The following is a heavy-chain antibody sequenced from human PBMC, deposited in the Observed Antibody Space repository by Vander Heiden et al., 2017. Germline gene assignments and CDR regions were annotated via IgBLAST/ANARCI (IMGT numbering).Heavy chain of an antibody. D-gene: IGHD2-15*01. CDR1: GFTFSSYS. V-gene: IGHV3-48*02. CDR3: ARGGVVVVAATYYFDY. CDR2: ISSSSSTI. J-gene: IGHJ4*02. Sequence: EVQLVESGGGLVQPGGSLRLSCAASGFTFSSYSMNWGRQAPGKGLEWVSYISSSSSTIYYADSVKGRFTISRDNAKNSLYLQMNSLRDEDTAVYYCARGGVVVVAATYYFDYWGQGTLVTVSS.